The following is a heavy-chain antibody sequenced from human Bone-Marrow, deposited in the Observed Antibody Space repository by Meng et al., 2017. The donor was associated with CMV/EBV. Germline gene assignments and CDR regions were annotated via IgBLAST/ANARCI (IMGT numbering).Heavy chain of an antibody. CDR2: IKQDGSEK. Sequence: GGSLRLSCAASGFTFSSYWMSWVRQAPGKGLEWVANIKQDGSEKYYVDSVKGRSTISRDNAKNSLYLQMNSLRAEDTAVYYCARVQRGYSSSWTSFDYWGQGTLVTVSS. V-gene: IGHV3-7*01. CDR3: ARVQRGYSSSWTSFDY. D-gene: IGHD6-13*01. CDR1: GFTFSSYW. J-gene: IGHJ4*02.